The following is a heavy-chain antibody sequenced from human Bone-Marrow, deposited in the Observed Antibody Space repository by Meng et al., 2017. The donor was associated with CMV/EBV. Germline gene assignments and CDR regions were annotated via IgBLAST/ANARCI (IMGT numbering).Heavy chain of an antibody. J-gene: IGHJ4*02. Sequence: ASVKVSCKASGYTFTGYYMHWVRQVPGQGLEWMGWINPNSGGTNYAQKFQGGVTMTRDTSISTAYMELSRLRSDDTAVYYCATSPGWLQPTRFDYWGQGTLVTVSS. V-gene: IGHV1-2*02. CDR2: INPNSGGT. CDR1: GYTFTGYY. D-gene: IGHD5-24*01. CDR3: ATSPGWLQPTRFDY.